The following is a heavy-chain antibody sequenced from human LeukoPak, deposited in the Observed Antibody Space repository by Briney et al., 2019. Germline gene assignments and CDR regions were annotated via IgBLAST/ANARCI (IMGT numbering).Heavy chain of an antibody. CDR1: GFTFSSYS. CDR2: ISSSSSYI. CDR3: ARDSLQKWLRGAFDI. D-gene: IGHD3-22*01. J-gene: IGHJ3*02. V-gene: IGHV3-21*01. Sequence: GGSLRLSCAASGFTFSSYSMNWVRQAPGRGLEWVSSISSSSSYIYYADSVKGRFTISRDNAKNSLYLQMNSLRAEDTAVYYCARDSLQKWLRGAFDIWGQGTMVTVSS.